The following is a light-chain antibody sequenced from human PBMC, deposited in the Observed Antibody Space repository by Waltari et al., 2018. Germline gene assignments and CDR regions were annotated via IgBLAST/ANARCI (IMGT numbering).Light chain of an antibody. CDR2: DVS. J-gene: IGLJ1*01. Sequence: QSALTQPRPVSGSPGPSVTIPCPGTSSDVGGYNYVSWYQQHPGKAPKLMIYDVSKRPSGVPDRFSGSKSGNTASLTISGLQAEDEADYYCCSYAGSYTLYVFGTGTKVTVL. CDR1: SSDVGGYNY. V-gene: IGLV2-11*01. CDR3: CSYAGSYTLYV.